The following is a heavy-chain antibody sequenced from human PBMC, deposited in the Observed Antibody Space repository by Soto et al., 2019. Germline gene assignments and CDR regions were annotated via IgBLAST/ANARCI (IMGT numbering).Heavy chain of an antibody. V-gene: IGHV5-51*01. CDR1: GYSFSSFW. J-gene: IGHJ4*02. D-gene: IGHD2-8*02. Sequence: PGESLKISCQASGYSFSSFWIAWVRQMPGEGLEWLGIIYPDDSDTRYSPSFLGQVTISADKSIKTTYLQWSSLKASDTAIYFCASSVLVTSTMNYFDLWGQGTLVTVSS. CDR3: ASSVLVTSTMNYFDL. CDR2: IYPDDSDT.